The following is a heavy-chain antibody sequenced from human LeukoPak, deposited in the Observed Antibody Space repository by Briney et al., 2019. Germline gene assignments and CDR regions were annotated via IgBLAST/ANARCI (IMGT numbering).Heavy chain of an antibody. D-gene: IGHD3-22*01. Sequence: PSETLSLTCTVSGGSISNFYWSWIRQFPGKGLEWIGYIYYSGSTNYNPSLKSRVTISVDTSKNQFSLKLSSVTAADTAVYYCARSSESYDSSGYYSYYFDYWGQGTLVTVSS. CDR1: GGSISNFY. V-gene: IGHV4-59*01. CDR3: ARSSESYDSSGYYSYYFDY. CDR2: IYYSGST. J-gene: IGHJ4*02.